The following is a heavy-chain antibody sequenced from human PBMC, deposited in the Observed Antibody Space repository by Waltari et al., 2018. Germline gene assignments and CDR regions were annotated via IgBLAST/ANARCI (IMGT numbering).Heavy chain of an antibody. J-gene: IGHJ4*02. Sequence: QVQLVQSGAEVKKPGSSVKVSCKASGGTFSSYAISWVRQAPGQGLEWMGGIIPIFGTANHAQKFQGRVTITTDESTSTAYMELSSLRSEDTAVYYCASYDSSGYYVDYWGQGTLVTVSS. CDR3: ASYDSSGYYVDY. D-gene: IGHD3-22*01. V-gene: IGHV1-69*05. CDR1: GGTFSSYA. CDR2: IIPIFGTA.